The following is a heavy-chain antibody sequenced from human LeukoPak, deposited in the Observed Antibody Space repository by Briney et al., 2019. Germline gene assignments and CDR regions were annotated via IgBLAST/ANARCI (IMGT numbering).Heavy chain of an antibody. CDR2: IYYTGST. J-gene: IGHJ5*02. CDR1: GGSISSYY. V-gene: IGHV4-59*01. D-gene: IGHD4-17*01. Sequence: SETLSLTCTVSGGSISSYYWSWIRQPPGKGLEWIGYIYYTGSTNYNPSLQSRVAISVDTSKNRFSLNLSSVTAADTAVYYCATNAGDGDSWFDPWGQGTLVTVSS. CDR3: ATNAGDGDSWFDP.